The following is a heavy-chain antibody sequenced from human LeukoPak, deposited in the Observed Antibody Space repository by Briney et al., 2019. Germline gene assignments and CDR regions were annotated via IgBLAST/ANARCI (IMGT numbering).Heavy chain of an antibody. CDR3: ARVAAGVVGVPGAIGFGWLRRDYYYMGV. J-gene: IGHJ6*03. CDR1: GYTFTSYY. CDR2: INPSGGST. V-gene: IGHV1-46*01. D-gene: IGHD2-2*02. Sequence: ASVKFSCKASGYTFTSYYMHWVRQPPGEGLEWMGIINPSGGSTSYAKKFQGRVSMTRDMSTSTVYMELSSLRSEDTAVYYCARVAAGVVGVPGAIGFGWLRRDYYYMGVWGKGTTGTVSS.